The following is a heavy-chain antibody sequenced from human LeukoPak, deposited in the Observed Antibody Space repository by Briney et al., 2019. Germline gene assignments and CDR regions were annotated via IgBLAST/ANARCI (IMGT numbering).Heavy chain of an antibody. CDR2: IHHSGVA. CDR1: GYSISSGYY. CDR3: ARRLGGNSGAFDI. V-gene: IGHV4-38-2*02. J-gene: IGHJ3*02. D-gene: IGHD4-23*01. Sequence: SETLSLTCTVSGYSISSGYYWSWIRPPPGKGLEWIGTIHHSGVAYYNPSLKSRVTVSVDTSKNQFSLKLSSVTAADTALYYCARRLGGNSGAFDIWGQGTMVTVSS.